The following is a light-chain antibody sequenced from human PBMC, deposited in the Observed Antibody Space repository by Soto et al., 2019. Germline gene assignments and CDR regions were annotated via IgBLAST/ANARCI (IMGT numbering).Light chain of an antibody. CDR2: GAS. CDR3: QQHNNWPLT. Sequence: IQLTQSPSSLSSSVGDRVTITCRASQSIATSLAWYQQKPGKAPRLLIYGASTVHTGVPSRFSGSGSGTEFTLTISSLQSEDFAVYYCQQHNNWPLTFGGGTKVDIK. CDR1: QSIATS. V-gene: IGKV1-9*01. J-gene: IGKJ4*01.